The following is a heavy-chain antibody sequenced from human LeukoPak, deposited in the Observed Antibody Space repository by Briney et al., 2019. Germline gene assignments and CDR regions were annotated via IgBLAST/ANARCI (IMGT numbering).Heavy chain of an antibody. CDR1: GGTFSSYA. Sequence: SVKVSCKASGGTFSSYAISWVRQAPGQGLEWMGGIIPIFGTANYAQKFQGRVTITADKSTSTAYMELSSLRSEDTAVYYCARETAYCGGGGGYAYFDHWGQGTLVTVSS. D-gene: IGHD2-21*01. CDR3: ARETAYCGGGGGYAYFDH. J-gene: IGHJ4*02. CDR2: IIPIFGTA. V-gene: IGHV1-69*06.